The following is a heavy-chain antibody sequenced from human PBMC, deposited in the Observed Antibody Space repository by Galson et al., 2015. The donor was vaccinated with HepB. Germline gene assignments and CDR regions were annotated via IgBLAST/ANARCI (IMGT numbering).Heavy chain of an antibody. CDR3: ARDRGPYSGSYPVPWAHAFDI. Sequence: SVKVSCKASCYTFTSYGISWVRQAPGQGLEWMGWISAYNGNTNYAQKLQGRVTMTTDTSTSTAYMELRSLRSDDTAVYYCARDRGPYSGSYPVPWAHAFDIWGQGTMVTVSS. J-gene: IGHJ3*02. V-gene: IGHV1-18*04. CDR2: ISAYNGNT. CDR1: CYTFTSYG. D-gene: IGHD1-26*01.